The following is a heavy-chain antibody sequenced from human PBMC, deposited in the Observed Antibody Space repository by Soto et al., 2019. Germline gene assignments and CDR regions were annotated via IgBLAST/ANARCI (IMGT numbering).Heavy chain of an antibody. V-gene: IGHV3-7*03. CDR3: ARETAMFYYGMDV. Sequence: PGGALRLCCAASGFTFSSYWMSWVRQAPGKGLEWVANIKQDGSEKYYVDSVKGRFTISRDNAKNSLYLQMNSLRAEDTAVYYCARETAMFYYGMDVWGQGTTVTVSS. J-gene: IGHJ6*02. CDR1: GFTFSSYW. D-gene: IGHD5-18*01. CDR2: IKQDGSEK.